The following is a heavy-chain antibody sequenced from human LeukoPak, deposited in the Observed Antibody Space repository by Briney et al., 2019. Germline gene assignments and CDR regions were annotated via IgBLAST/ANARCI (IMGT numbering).Heavy chain of an antibody. J-gene: IGHJ4*02. D-gene: IGHD6-19*01. CDR3: ARDGKGLAYYFDY. V-gene: IGHV3-74*01. CDR2: INSDGSST. Sequence: PGGSLRLSCAASGFTFSSYWMHWVRQAPGKGLVWVSRINSDGSSTSYADSVKGRFTISRDNAKNSLYLQMNSLRAEDTAVYYCARDGKGLAYYFDYWGQGTLVTVSS. CDR1: GFTFSSYW.